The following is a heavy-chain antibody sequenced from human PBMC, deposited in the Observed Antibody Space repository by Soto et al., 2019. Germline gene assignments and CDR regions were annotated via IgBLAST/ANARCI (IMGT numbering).Heavy chain of an antibody. CDR2: IGTAGDT. J-gene: IGHJ4*02. CDR1: GFTFSSYD. CDR3: ARDLGGATGLDY. V-gene: IGHV3-13*01. Sequence: GGSLRLSCAASGFTFSSYDMHWVRQATGKGLEWVSAIGTAGDTYYPGSMKGRFTISRENAKNSLYLQMNSLRAGDTAVYYCARDLGGATGLDYWGQGTLVTVSS. D-gene: IGHD1-26*01.